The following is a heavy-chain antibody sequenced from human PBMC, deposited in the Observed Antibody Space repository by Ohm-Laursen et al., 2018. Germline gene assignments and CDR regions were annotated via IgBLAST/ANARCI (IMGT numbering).Heavy chain of an antibody. D-gene: IGHD1-14*01. CDR2: IWYDGSNK. CDR3: ARDLGNHNYYFDY. V-gene: IGHV3-33*01. Sequence: SLRLSCAASGFTFSSYGMHWVRQAPGKGLEWVAVIWYDGSNKYYADSVKGRFTISRDNSKNTLYLQMNSLRAEDTAVYYCARDLGNHNYYFDYWGQGTLVTVSS. CDR1: GFTFSSYG. J-gene: IGHJ4*02.